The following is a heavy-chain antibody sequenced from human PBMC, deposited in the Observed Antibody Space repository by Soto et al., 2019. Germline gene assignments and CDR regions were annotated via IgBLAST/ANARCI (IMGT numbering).Heavy chain of an antibody. CDR3: AKEEGPRLPFDY. CDR1: GFTFSSYG. D-gene: IGHD2-15*01. Sequence: EVQLLESGGGLVQPGGSLRLSCAASGFTFSSYGMGWVRQAPGKGLKWVSAISGSGGNTYYADSVQGRFTISRDNSKNTLYLQMNSLRAEDTALYYCAKEEGPRLPFDYWGQGTLVTVSS. CDR2: ISGSGGNT. V-gene: IGHV3-23*01. J-gene: IGHJ4*02.